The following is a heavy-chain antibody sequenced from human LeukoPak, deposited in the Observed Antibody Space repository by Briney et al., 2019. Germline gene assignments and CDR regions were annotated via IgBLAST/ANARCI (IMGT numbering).Heavy chain of an antibody. D-gene: IGHD6-6*01. J-gene: IGHJ4*02. CDR1: GGSISSGGYS. V-gene: IGHV4-30-2*01. CDR2: IYHSGST. CDR3: ARGGGRYSSSSSPHPLVEVPTTIDY. Sequence: SSQTLSLTCAVSGGSISSGGYSWSWIRQPPGKGLEWIGYIYHSGSTYYNPSLKSRVTISVDTSKNQFSLGLSSVTAADTAVYYCARGGGRYSSSSSPHPLVEVPTTIDYWGQGTLVTVSS.